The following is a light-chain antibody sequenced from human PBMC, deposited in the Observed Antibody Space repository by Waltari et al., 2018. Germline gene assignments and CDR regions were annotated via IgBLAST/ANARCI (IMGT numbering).Light chain of an antibody. CDR1: SSDVGGYDF. V-gene: IGLV2-14*03. CDR2: DVS. CDR3: SSYTSTTTVI. J-gene: IGLJ2*01. Sequence: QSALTQPASVSGSPGQSITISCTGTSSDVGGYDFVSWYQQRPGKAPKVMIYDVSNRPSGVSNRFSGSKSGNTASLAISGLQAEDEADYYCSSYTSTTTVIFGGGTKLTVL.